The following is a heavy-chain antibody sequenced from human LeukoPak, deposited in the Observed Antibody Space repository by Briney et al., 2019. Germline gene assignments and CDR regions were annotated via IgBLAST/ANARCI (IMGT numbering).Heavy chain of an antibody. J-gene: IGHJ6*02. Sequence: ASVKVSCKASGYTFTSYDINWVRQATGQGLEWMGWMNPNSGNTGYAQKFQGRVTMTRNTSISTAYMELSSLRSEDTAVYYCARAPNTYYDTLTGYYMGYNYYYGMDVWGQGTTVTVSS. V-gene: IGHV1-8*01. CDR2: MNPNSGNT. CDR1: GYTFTSYD. CDR3: ARAPNTYYDTLTGYYMGYNYYYGMDV. D-gene: IGHD3-9*01.